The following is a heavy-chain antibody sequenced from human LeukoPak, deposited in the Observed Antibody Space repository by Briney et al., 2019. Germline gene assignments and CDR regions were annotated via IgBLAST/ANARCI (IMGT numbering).Heavy chain of an antibody. CDR3: ARGATTVTTRSAFDY. CDR2: IWYVGSNK. Sequence: PGGSLRLSCAASGFTFSSYGMHWVRQAPGKGLEWVAVIWYVGSNKYYADSVKGRFTISRDNSKNTLYLQMNSLRAEDTAVYYCARGATTVTTRSAFDYWGQGTLVTVSS. J-gene: IGHJ4*02. CDR1: GFTFSSYG. D-gene: IGHD4-17*01. V-gene: IGHV3-33*01.